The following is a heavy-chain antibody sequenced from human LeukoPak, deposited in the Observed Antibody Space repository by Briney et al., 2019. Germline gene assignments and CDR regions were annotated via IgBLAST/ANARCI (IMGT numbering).Heavy chain of an antibody. Sequence: GGSLRLSCAASGFTFSSYAMSWVRQALGKGLEWVSVIYGGDNTYYADSVKGRFTISRDNSKNTLYLQMNSLRAEDTAVYYCARVGSSGYKYFDYWGQGTLVTVSS. J-gene: IGHJ4*02. CDR2: IYGGDNT. CDR3: ARVGSSGYKYFDY. V-gene: IGHV3-53*01. CDR1: GFTFSSYA. D-gene: IGHD3-22*01.